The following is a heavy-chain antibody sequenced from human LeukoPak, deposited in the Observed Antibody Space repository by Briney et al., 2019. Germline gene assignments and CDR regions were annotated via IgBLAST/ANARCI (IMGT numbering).Heavy chain of an antibody. V-gene: IGHV3-30-3*01. J-gene: IGHJ4*02. CDR3: ARGLGSSGYYEY. CDR2: ISYDGSNK. D-gene: IGHD3-22*01. Sequence: GGSLRLSCAASGFTFSSYAMHWVRQAPGKGLEWVAVISYDGSNKYYADSVKGRFTISRDNSKNTLYLQMNSLRAEDTAVYYCARGLGSSGYYEYWGQGTLVTVS. CDR1: GFTFSSYA.